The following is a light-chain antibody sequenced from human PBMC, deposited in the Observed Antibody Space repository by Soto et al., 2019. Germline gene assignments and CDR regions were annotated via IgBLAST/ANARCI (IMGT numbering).Light chain of an antibody. J-gene: IGLJ3*02. Sequence: QSVLTQPPSASGTPGQRVTISCSGSSSNIGSNTVNWYQQLPGTAPKLLIYSNNQRPSGVIDRFSGSKSGTSASLAISGLQSEDEADYYCAAWDDSLNGWVFGGGTKLTVL. CDR2: SNN. CDR3: AAWDDSLNGWV. V-gene: IGLV1-44*01. CDR1: SSNIGSNT.